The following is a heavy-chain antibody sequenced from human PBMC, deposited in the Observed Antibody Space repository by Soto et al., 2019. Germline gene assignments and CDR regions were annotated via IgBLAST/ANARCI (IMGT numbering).Heavy chain of an antibody. J-gene: IGHJ4*02. CDR1: GGTFSSHG. V-gene: IGHV1-69*06. CDR3: SSERSSQNFDF. D-gene: IGHD1-26*01. Sequence: QVQLVQSGTVVQRRGSSVKVSCQASGGTFSSHGMAWVRQAPGQGLEWMGGIIPTFGTPTYAPKFQGSVTITADKSTNTAYMELSSLRSEDTCVYYCSSERSSQNFDFSGQGTLMTVAS. CDR2: IIPTFGTP.